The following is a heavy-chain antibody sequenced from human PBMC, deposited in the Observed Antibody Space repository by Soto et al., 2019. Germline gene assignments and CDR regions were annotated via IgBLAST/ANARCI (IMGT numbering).Heavy chain of an antibody. V-gene: IGHV3-33*01. CDR2: IWYDGSNK. J-gene: IGHJ4*02. Sequence: PGGSLRLSCAASGFTFSSYGMHWVRQAPGKGLEWVAVIWYDGSNKYYADSVKGRFTISRDNSKNTLYLQMNSLRAEDTAVYYCARDHGLPDYFDYWGQGTLVTVSS. CDR1: GFTFSSYG. CDR3: ARDHGLPDYFDY.